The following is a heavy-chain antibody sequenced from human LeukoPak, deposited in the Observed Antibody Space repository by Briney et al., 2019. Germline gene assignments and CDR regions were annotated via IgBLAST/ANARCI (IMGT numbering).Heavy chain of an antibody. J-gene: IGHJ4*02. CDR2: ISRRDDYT. D-gene: IGHD3-10*01. CDR1: GFAFSSYA. V-gene: IGHV3-23*01. CDR3: ANDYRSGSFHDF. Sequence: GGSLRLSCAASGFAFSSYAMSWVRQPPGRGLEWVSVISRRDDYTYYADSVKGRFTISRDNSKNTLYLQMNTLRAEDTAVYYCANDYRSGSFHDFWGQGTLVTVSS.